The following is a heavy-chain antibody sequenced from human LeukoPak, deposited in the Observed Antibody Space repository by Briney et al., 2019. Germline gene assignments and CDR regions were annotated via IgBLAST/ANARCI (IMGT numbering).Heavy chain of an antibody. CDR1: GYTFTSYG. J-gene: IGHJ4*02. CDR3: ARDLIAARPY. CDR2: IIPIFGTA. D-gene: IGHD6-6*01. Sequence: GASVKVSCKASGYTFTSYGISWVRQAPGQGLEWMGGIIPIFGTANYAQKFQGRVTITADESTSTAYMELSSLRSEDTAVYYCARDLIAARPYWGQGTLVTVSS. V-gene: IGHV1-69*13.